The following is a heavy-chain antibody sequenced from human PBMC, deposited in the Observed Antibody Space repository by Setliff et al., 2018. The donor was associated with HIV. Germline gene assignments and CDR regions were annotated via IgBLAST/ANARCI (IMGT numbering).Heavy chain of an antibody. V-gene: IGHV3-74*03. CDR1: GFTFSTYW. J-gene: IGHJ4*02. D-gene: IGHD3-16*01. CDR2: INNDGRKT. CDR3: AKDMNYNNDYPGVLGS. Sequence: GGSLRLSCAASGFTFSTYWMHWVRQAPGKGLVWVSHINNDGRKTTYADSVKGRFTVSRDNAKNTLYLQMNSLRAEDTAVYYCAKDMNYNNDYPGVLGSWGRGTLVTVSS.